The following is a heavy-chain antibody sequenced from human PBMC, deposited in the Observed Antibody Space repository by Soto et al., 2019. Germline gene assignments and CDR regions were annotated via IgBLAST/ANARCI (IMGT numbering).Heavy chain of an antibody. D-gene: IGHD4-17*01. V-gene: IGHV3-23*01. CDR2: ISGSGGSS. Sequence: PGGSLRLSCAASGFTFRSYAMSWVRQAPGKGLEWVSAISGSGGSSHYADSVKGRFTISRDNPKNTLYLQMNSLRAEDTAVYYCAKDPHGDYLLNWFDPWGQGTLVTVSS. J-gene: IGHJ5*02. CDR3: AKDPHGDYLLNWFDP. CDR1: GFTFRSYA.